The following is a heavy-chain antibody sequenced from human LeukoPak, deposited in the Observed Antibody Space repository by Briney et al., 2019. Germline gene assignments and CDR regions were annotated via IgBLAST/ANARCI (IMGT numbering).Heavy chain of an antibody. D-gene: IGHD3-9*01. CDR3: ASDILPGSDAFDI. V-gene: IGHV4-34*01. Sequence: SETLSLTCAVYGGSFSGYYWSWIRQPPGKGLEWIGEVNHSGSTNYNPSLKSRVTISVDTSKNQFSLKLSSVTAADTAVYYCASDILPGSDAFDIWAKGQWSPSLQ. CDR1: GGSFSGYY. CDR2: VNHSGST. J-gene: IGHJ3*02.